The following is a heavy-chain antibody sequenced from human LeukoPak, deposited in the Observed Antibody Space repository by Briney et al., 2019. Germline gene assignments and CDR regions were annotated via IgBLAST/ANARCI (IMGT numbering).Heavy chain of an antibody. Sequence: PSETLSLTCTVSGGSISSSSYYWGWIRQPPGKGLEWIGSIYYSGSTYYNPSLKSRVTISVDTSKNQFSLKLSSVTAADTAVYYCARVSDSSATFDYWGQGTPVTVSS. CDR1: GGSISSSSYY. J-gene: IGHJ4*02. CDR3: ARVSDSSATFDY. V-gene: IGHV4-39*07. CDR2: IYYSGST. D-gene: IGHD3-22*01.